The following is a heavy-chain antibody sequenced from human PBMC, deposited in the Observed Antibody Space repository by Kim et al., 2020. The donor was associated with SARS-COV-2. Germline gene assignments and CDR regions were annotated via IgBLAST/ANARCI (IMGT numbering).Heavy chain of an antibody. V-gene: IGHV1-18*01. J-gene: IGHJ5*02. CDR2: ISAYNGNT. CDR1: GYTFTSYG. CDR3: ARVGYCSSTSCYSHWFDP. Sequence: ASVKVSCKASGYTFTSYGISWVRQAPGQGLEWMGWISAYNGNTNYAQKLQGRVTMTTDTSTSTAYMELRSLRSDDTAVYYCARVGYCSSTSCYSHWFDPWGQGTLVTVSS. D-gene: IGHD2-2*01.